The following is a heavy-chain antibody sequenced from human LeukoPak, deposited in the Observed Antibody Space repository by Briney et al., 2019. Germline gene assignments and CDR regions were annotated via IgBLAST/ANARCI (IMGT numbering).Heavy chain of an antibody. V-gene: IGHV4-34*01. CDR3: ARVQDYYYYMDV. Sequence: SETLSLTCAVYGGSFSGYYWSWIRQPPGKGLEWIGEINHSGSTNYNPSLKSRVTMSVDTSKNQFSLKLSSVTAADTAVYYCARVQDYYYYMDVWGKGTTVTISS. CDR1: GGSFSGYY. J-gene: IGHJ6*03. CDR2: INHSGST.